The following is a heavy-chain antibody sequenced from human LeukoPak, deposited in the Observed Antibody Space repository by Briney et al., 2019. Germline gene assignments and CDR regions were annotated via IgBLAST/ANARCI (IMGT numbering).Heavy chain of an antibody. V-gene: IGHV3-23*01. CDR1: GFTFSPYT. Sequence: PGGSLRLSCSASGFTFSPYTMNWVRQAPGKGLEWVSAISASGGDTYYADSVKGRFTISRDNSKNTLFLQMNSLRAEDTAVYYCGKGERSDSGAYYYAFGGQGTPVTVSS. J-gene: IGHJ4*02. D-gene: IGHD3-22*01. CDR2: ISASGGDT. CDR3: GKGERSDSGAYYYAF.